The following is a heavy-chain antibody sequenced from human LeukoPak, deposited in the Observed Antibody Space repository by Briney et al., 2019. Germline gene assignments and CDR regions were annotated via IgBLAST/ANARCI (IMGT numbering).Heavy chain of an antibody. J-gene: IGHJ2*01. CDR3: AKYTMIVVKGYWYFDL. V-gene: IGHV3-23*01. CDR2: ISGSGGST. D-gene: IGHD3-22*01. CDR1: GFTFSSYG. Sequence: GGSLRLSCAASGFTFSSYGMHWVRQAPGKGLEWVSAISGSGGSTYYADSVKGRFTISRDNSKNTLYLQMNSLRAEDTAVYYCAKYTMIVVKGYWYFDLWGRGTLVTVSS.